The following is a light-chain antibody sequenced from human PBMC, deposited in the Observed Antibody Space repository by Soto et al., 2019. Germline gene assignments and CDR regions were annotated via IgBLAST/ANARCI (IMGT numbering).Light chain of an antibody. V-gene: IGLV2-14*01. CDR1: SSDVGGYNY. J-gene: IGLJ2*01. CDR3: RSYTSSRTPVV. Sequence: QSVLTQPASVSGSPGQSITISCTGTSSDVGGYNYVSWYQQHPGKATKLMIYEVSNRPSGVSNRFSGSKPGNTASLTISGLQAEDEADYYFRSYTSSRTPVVFGGGTKLTVL. CDR2: EVS.